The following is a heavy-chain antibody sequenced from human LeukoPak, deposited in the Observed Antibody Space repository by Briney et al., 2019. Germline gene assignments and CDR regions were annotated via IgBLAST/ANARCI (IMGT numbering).Heavy chain of an antibody. J-gene: IGHJ5*02. V-gene: IGHV4-4*07. CDR2: IYSSGST. Sequence: SSETLPLTCTVSGDSISSFYWSWIRQPAGKGLEWIGRIYSSGSTNYNLSLESRVTMSVDTSKNQLSLKLSSVTAADTAVYYCARQIDPWAPFDPWGQGTLVTVSS. CDR1: GDSISSFY. D-gene: IGHD3-9*01. CDR3: ARQIDPWAPFDP.